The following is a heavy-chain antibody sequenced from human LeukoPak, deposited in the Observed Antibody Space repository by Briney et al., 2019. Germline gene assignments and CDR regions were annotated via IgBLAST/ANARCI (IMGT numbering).Heavy chain of an antibody. CDR3: AKDLYRSHYYDSSGYSFDY. V-gene: IGHV3-9*01. CDR1: GFTFDDYA. J-gene: IGHJ4*02. CDR2: ISWNSGSI. D-gene: IGHD3-22*01. Sequence: GGSLRLSCAASGFTFDDYAMHWVRQAPGKGLEWVSGISWNSGSIGYADSVKGRFTISRDNAKNSLYLQMNSLRAEDTALYYCAKDLYRSHYYDSSGYSFDYWGQGTLVTVPS.